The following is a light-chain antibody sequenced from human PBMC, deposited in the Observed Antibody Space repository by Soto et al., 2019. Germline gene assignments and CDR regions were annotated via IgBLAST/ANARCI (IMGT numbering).Light chain of an antibody. CDR2: RNN. CDR1: RSNIGRNF. Sequence: QPVLTQPPSASETPGQRVTISCSGSRSNIGRNFAYWYQHVPGTAPRLLIQRNNERPSGVPDRFSGSKSGTSVSLAISGLRSDDEATYYCAAWDDTLDAQVFGGGTQLTVL. J-gene: IGLJ7*01. V-gene: IGLV1-47*01. CDR3: AAWDDTLDAQV.